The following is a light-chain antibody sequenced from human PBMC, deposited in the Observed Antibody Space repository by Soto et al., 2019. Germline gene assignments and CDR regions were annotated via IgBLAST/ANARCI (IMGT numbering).Light chain of an antibody. J-gene: IGKJ1*01. Sequence: DIQMTQSPSTLSASVGYRFTITCRASQSISSWLAWYQQKPGKAPNLLIYDASSLQSGVPSRFSGSGSGTEFTLTISSLQPDDFATYYCQQYNSYPWTFGQGTTGDIK. CDR1: QSISSW. V-gene: IGKV1-5*01. CDR2: DAS. CDR3: QQYNSYPWT.